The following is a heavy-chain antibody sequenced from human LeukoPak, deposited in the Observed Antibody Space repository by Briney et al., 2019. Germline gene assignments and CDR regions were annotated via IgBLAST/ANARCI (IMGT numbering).Heavy chain of an antibody. J-gene: IGHJ4*02. D-gene: IGHD3-10*01. CDR3: ARDIPYGSGSLYDY. CDR1: GFTFSSYS. V-gene: IGHV3-21*01. Sequence: GGSLRLSCAASGFTFSSYSMNWVRQAPGKGLEWVSSISSSSSYTYYADSVKGRFTISRDNAKNSLYLQMNSLRAEDTAVYYCARDIPYGSGSLYDYWGQGTLVTVSS. CDR2: ISSSSSYT.